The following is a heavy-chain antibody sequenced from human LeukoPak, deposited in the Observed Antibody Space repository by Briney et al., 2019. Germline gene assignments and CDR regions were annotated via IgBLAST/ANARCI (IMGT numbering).Heavy chain of an antibody. CDR1: GGSISSGSYY. J-gene: IGHJ6*03. V-gene: IGHV4-61*02. Sequence: SQTLSLTCTVSGGSISSGSYYWSWIRQPAGKGLEWIGRIYTSGSTNYNPSLKSRVTISVDTSKNQFSLKLSSVTAADTAVYYCARIPSYYYYMDVWGKGTTVTISS. CDR3: ARIPSYYYYMDV. CDR2: IYTSGST.